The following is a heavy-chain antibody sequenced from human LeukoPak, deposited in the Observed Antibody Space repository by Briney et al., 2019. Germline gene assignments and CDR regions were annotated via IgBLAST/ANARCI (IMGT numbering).Heavy chain of an antibody. CDR2: IKKTGSET. D-gene: IGHD6-19*01. Sequence: GGSLRLSCAASGFTFSHFWMSWVRQAPGKGLEWVAYIKKTGSETYYVDSVKGRFTITRDNTRNSLFLQMYSLRAEDTAVYFCARDSDGWYWAFDFWGQGTPVTVSS. J-gene: IGHJ4*02. CDR1: GFTFSHFW. CDR3: ARDSDGWYWAFDF. V-gene: IGHV3-7*01.